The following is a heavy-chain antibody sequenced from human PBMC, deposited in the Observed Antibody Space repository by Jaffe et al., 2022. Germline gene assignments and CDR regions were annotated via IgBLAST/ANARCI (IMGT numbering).Heavy chain of an antibody. V-gene: IGHV3-53*02. CDR2: FHSGGGT. Sequence: EVQLVETGGGLIQPGGSLRLSCAASGFIFSSSYMTWVRQAPGKGLEWVSVFHSGGGTHYADSVRGRFTISRDNSKSTLYLQMNSLRAEDTAVYYCARGRDDYGDFMNWGQGTLVTVSS. CDR3: ARGRDDYGDFMN. J-gene: IGHJ4*02. CDR1: GFIFSSSY. D-gene: IGHD4-17*01.